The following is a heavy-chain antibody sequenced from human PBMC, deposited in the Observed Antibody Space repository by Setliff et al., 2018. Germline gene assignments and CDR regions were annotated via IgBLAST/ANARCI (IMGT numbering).Heavy chain of an antibody. D-gene: IGHD2-2*01. Sequence: HPGGSLRLSCAASGFTFSSYWMHWVRQAPGRGLVWVSRINSDGSTTNYADSVKGRFTIPRDNAKNTLYLQMNSLRAEDTAVYYCVRGYCSSSSCYGTMGYWGQGTLVTVSS. CDR3: VRGYCSSSSCYGTMGY. V-gene: IGHV3-74*01. CDR2: INSDGSTT. J-gene: IGHJ4*02. CDR1: GFTFSSYW.